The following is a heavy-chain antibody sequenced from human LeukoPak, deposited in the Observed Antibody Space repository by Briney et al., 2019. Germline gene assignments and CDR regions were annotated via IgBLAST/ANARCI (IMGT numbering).Heavy chain of an antibody. V-gene: IGHV4-31*03. CDR3: ARGRRPDCSGGSCPACLDY. Sequence: SQTLSLTCTVSSGSISSGDYYWTWIRQHPGKGLEWIGYIYYSGSTYYNPSLKSRVSISVDTSKNQFSLKLRSVTAADTAVYFCARGRRPDCSGGSCPACLDYWGQGTLVTVSS. J-gene: IGHJ4*02. CDR1: SGSISSGDYY. CDR2: IYYSGST. D-gene: IGHD2-15*01.